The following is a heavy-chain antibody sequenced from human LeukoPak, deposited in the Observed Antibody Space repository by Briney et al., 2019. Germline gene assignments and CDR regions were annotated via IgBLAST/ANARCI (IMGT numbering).Heavy chain of an antibody. CDR1: GGTFSSYA. J-gene: IGHJ4*02. Sequence: GASVKVSCKASGGTFSSYAISWVRQAPGQGLEWMGRIIPIFGTANYAQKFQGRVTITTDESTSTAYMELSSLRSEDTAVYYCARGSLNYDILTGPPDYWGQGTLVTVSS. CDR3: ARGSLNYDILTGPPDY. D-gene: IGHD3-9*01. V-gene: IGHV1-69*05. CDR2: IIPIFGTA.